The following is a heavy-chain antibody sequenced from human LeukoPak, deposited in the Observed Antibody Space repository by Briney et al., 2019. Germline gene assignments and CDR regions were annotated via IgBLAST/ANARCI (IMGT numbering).Heavy chain of an antibody. J-gene: IGHJ1*01. CDR1: GYTFTNYA. CDR2: ISAYNGNT. D-gene: IGHD3-22*01. Sequence: ASVKVSCKASGYTFTNYAMNWVRQAPGQGLEWMGWISAYNGNTNYAQKLQGRVTMTTDTSTSTAYMELRSLRSDDTAVYYCARGAYYDSNGYLEYFQHWGQGTLVTVSS. CDR3: ARGAYYDSNGYLEYFQH. V-gene: IGHV1-18*01.